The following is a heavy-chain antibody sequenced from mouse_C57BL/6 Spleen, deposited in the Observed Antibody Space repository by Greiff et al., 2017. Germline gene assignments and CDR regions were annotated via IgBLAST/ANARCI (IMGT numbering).Heavy chain of an antibody. Sequence: QVQLQQSGPELVKPGASVKLSCKASGYTFTSYDINWVKQRPGQGLEWIGWIYPRDGSTKYNEKFKGKATLTVDKSSSTAYMELRSLTSEDTAVYYCARREGLRRGGYFDYWGQGTTLTVSS. CDR3: ARREGLRRGGYFDY. J-gene: IGHJ2*01. CDR2: IYPRDGST. D-gene: IGHD2-2*01. V-gene: IGHV1-85*01. CDR1: GYTFTSYD.